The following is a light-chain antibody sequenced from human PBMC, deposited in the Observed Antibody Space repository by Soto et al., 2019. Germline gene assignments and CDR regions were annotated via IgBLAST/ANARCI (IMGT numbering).Light chain of an antibody. CDR1: QGISSY. CDR3: QQYTSYWT. V-gene: IGKV1-5*01. CDR2: DAS. J-gene: IGKJ1*01. Sequence: DIQMTQSPSTLSASVGDRVTITCRASQGISSYLAWYQQKPGKAPKLLIYDASSLQSGVPSRFSGSGSGTEFTLTISSLQPDDFATYYCQQYTSYWTFGQGTKVDIK.